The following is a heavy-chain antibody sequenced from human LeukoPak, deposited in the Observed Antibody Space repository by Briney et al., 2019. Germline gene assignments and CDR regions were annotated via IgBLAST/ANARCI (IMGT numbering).Heavy chain of an antibody. V-gene: IGHV3-7*03. J-gene: IGHJ6*02. CDR1: GCTFSSYW. D-gene: IGHD3-16*01. Sequence: SGGSLRLSCAASGCTFSSYWMSWVRQAPGKGLEWVANIKQDGSEKYYVDSVKGRFTISRDNAKRSLYLQMNSLRAEDTAVYHCARDVWPDSLYGMDVWGQGTTVTVSS. CDR2: IKQDGSEK. CDR3: ARDVWPDSLYGMDV.